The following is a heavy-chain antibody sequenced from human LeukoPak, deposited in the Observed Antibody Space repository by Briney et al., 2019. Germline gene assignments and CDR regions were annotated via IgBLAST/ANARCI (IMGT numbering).Heavy chain of an antibody. V-gene: IGHV4-59*06. CDR1: GGSISSYY. D-gene: IGHD3-9*01. CDR3: ARVTRTFYDILTGRSREGRFDY. CDR2: TYYSGST. J-gene: IGHJ4*02. Sequence: PSETLSLTCTVSGGSISSYYWSWIRQHPGKGLEWIGYTYYSGSTYYNPSLKSRVTVSADTSKNQFSLKLRSVTAADTAVYYCARVTRTFYDILTGRSREGRFDYWGQGTLVTVSS.